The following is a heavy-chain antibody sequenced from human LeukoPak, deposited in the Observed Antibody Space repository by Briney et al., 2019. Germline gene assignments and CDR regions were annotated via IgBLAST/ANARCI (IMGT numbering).Heavy chain of an antibody. V-gene: IGHV4-59*01. CDR2: IYYSGST. CDR3: ARSSSTNEAGHYYGMDV. D-gene: IGHD6-13*01. Sequence: SETLSLTCTVSGGSISSYYWSWIRQPPGKGLEWIGYIYYSGSTNYNPSLKSRVTISVDTSKNQFSLKLSSVTAADTAVYYCARSSSTNEAGHYYGMDVWGQGTTVTVSS. J-gene: IGHJ6*02. CDR1: GGSISSYY.